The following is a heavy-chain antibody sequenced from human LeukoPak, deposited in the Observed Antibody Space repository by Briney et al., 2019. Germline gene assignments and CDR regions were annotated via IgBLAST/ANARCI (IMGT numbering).Heavy chain of an antibody. J-gene: IGHJ4*02. CDR3: ARAYGGKFAY. CDR1: RGSISSFY. D-gene: IGHD4-23*01. CDR2: ISYSGNT. Sequence: PSEALSLTCTVSRGSISSFYWSWIRQPPGKGLEWIGYISYSGNTKYNPSLKSRVTISVDTSKNQFSLKLSCVTAADTAVYYCARAYGGKFAYWGQGTLVTVSS. V-gene: IGHV4-59*01.